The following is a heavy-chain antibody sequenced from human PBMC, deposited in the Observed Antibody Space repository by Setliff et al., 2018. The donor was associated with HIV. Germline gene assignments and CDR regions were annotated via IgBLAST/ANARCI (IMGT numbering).Heavy chain of an antibody. CDR1: GYIFSTYG. J-gene: IGHJ6*03. D-gene: IGHD4-17*01. CDR2: ISASNGNT. Sequence: AASVKVSCKASGYIFSTYGISWVRQAPGQGLEWMGWISASNGNTHYAQKVQGRVTLTTDTSTNTAYMELRGLRSDDAAVYYCAKTTPQPHYYYYVDVWGKGTTVTVSS. V-gene: IGHV1-18*01. CDR3: AKTTPQPHYYYYVDV.